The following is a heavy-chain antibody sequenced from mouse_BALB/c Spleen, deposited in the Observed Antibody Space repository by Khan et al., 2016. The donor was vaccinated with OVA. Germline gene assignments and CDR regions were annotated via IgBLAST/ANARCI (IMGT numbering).Heavy chain of an antibody. V-gene: IGHV9-3-1*01. Sequence: QIQLVQSGPELKKPGETVKISCKASGYTFTNYGMNWVKQAPGKGLKWMGWINTYTGEPTYADDFKGRFVFSLETSASTANLQINNHKNEDTATXICARPPYFSNVMVFWGQGTSITVSS. CDR1: GYTFTNYG. D-gene: IGHD2-10*01. CDR3: ARPPYFSNVMVF. J-gene: IGHJ4*01. CDR2: INTYTGEP.